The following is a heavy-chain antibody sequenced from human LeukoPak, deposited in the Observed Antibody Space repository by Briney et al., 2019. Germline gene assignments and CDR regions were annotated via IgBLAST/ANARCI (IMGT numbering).Heavy chain of an antibody. CDR1: GFTVSSNY. Sequence: PGWSLRLSCAASGFTVSSNYMSWVRQAPGKGLEWVSVIYSGGSTYYADSVKGRFTISRDNSKNTLYLQMNSLRAEDTAVYYCARALGCSSTSCYWAGAFDYWGQGTLVTVSS. D-gene: IGHD2-2*01. V-gene: IGHV3-53*01. CDR2: IYSGGST. J-gene: IGHJ4*02. CDR3: ARALGCSSTSCYWAGAFDY.